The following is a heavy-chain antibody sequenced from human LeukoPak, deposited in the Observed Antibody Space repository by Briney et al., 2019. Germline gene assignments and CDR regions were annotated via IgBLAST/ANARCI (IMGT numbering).Heavy chain of an antibody. CDR1: GYTLTSYD. Sequence: GASVKVSCKASGYTLTSYDINWVRQATGQGLEWMGWMNPNSGNTGYAQKFQGRVTMTRNTSISTAYMELSSLRSEDTAVYYCARVPPYSSSPYYYYYGMDVWGQGTTVTVSS. CDR3: ARVPPYSSSPYYYYYGMDV. V-gene: IGHV1-8*01. J-gene: IGHJ6*02. D-gene: IGHD6-6*01. CDR2: MNPNSGNT.